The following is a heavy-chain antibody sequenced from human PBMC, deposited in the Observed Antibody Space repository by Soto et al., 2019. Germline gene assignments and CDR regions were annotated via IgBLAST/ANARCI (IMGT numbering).Heavy chain of an antibody. D-gene: IGHD3-9*01. CDR3: ARDHLRDDILTGWVGYNWFDP. V-gene: IGHV4-31*03. CDR1: GGSISSGGYY. J-gene: IGHJ5*02. CDR2: IYSSGST. Sequence: QVQLQESGPGLVKPSQTLSLTCTVSGGSISSGGYYWSWIRQHPGKGLEWIGNIYSSGSTYYNPYLKRRVTISVDTSKNQFSLKLSSVTAADTAVYYCARDHLRDDILTGWVGYNWFDPWGQGTLVTVSS.